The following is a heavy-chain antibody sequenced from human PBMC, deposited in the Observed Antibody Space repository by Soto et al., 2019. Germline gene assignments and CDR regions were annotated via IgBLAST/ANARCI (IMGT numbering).Heavy chain of an antibody. CDR2: IYYSGST. CDR1: GGSISSYY. CDR3: AWDDYGEDSFAY. V-gene: IGHV4-59*01. Sequence: SETLSLTCTVSGGSISSYYWSWIRQPPGKGLEWIGYIYYSGSTNYNPSLKSRVTISVDTSKNQFSLKLSSVTAADTAVYYCAWDDYGEDSFAYWGRGTLVTVSS. J-gene: IGHJ4*02. D-gene: IGHD4-17*01.